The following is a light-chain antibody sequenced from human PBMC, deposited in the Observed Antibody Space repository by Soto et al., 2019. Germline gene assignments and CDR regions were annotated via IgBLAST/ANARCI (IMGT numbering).Light chain of an antibody. CDR2: DAS. Sequence: IVMTQSPATLSVSPEERATLSCRASQSVSSNLAWYQQKVGQAPRVLIYDASTRATGIPGRFSGSGSGTEFTLTISSLQSEDFAVYYCQQYNNWPETFGQGTKVDIK. J-gene: IGKJ1*01. CDR3: QQYNNWPET. CDR1: QSVSSN. V-gene: IGKV3-15*01.